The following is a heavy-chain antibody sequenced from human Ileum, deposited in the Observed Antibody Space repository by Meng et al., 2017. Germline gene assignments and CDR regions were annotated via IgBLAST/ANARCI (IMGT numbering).Heavy chain of an antibody. Sequence: QLKLVQSGAEVKKPWPSVTVTCKASGYTFTTYGISWVRQAPGQGLEWMGWMNTDKGNTNYAQKFQGRVTMTIDTSTSTAYIELRSLRSDDTAVYYCAREGAYNGGDYWGQGTLVTVSS. V-gene: IGHV1-18*01. CDR2: MNTDKGNT. J-gene: IGHJ4*02. D-gene: IGHD1-1*01. CDR3: AREGAYNGGDY. CDR1: GYTFTTYG.